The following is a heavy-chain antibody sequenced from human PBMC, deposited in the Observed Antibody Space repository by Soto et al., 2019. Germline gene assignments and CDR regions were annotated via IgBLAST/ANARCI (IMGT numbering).Heavy chain of an antibody. V-gene: IGHV3-23*01. CDR3: AKGVDYGDPFDY. Sequence: PGGSLRLSCAASGFTFSSYAMSWFRQAPGKGLEWVSAISGSGGSTYYAASVKGRFTISRDNSKNTLYLQMNSLRAEDTAVYYCAKGVDYGDPFDYWGQGTLVTVSS. CDR1: GFTFSSYA. D-gene: IGHD4-17*01. CDR2: ISGSGGST. J-gene: IGHJ4*02.